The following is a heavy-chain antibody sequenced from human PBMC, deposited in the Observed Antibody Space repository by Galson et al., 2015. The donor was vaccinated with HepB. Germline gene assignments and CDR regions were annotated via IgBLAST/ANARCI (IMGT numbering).Heavy chain of an antibody. D-gene: IGHD3-22*01. CDR3: AKDPPHYYDSGGYYVIGFDY. J-gene: IGHJ4*02. Sequence: SLRLSCAASGFTFSSYAMSWVRQAPGKGLEWVSAISGSGGSTYYADSVKGRFTISRDNSKNTLYLQMNSLRAEDTAVYYCAKDPPHYYDSGGYYVIGFDYWGQGTLVTVSS. CDR1: GFTFSSYA. V-gene: IGHV3-23*01. CDR2: ISGSGGST.